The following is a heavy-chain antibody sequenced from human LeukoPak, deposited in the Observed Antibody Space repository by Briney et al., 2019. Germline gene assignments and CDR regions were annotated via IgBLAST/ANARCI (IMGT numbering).Heavy chain of an antibody. Sequence: PSETLSLTCTVSGGSISSGDYYWSWLRQPPGKGLEWIGYIYYSGSTYYNPSLKSRVTISVDTSKNQFSLKLSSVTAADTAVYYCAREFGGRNAFDIWGQGTMVTVSS. CDR2: IYYSGST. V-gene: IGHV4-30-4*01. CDR1: GGSISSGDYY. CDR3: AREFGGRNAFDI. J-gene: IGHJ3*02. D-gene: IGHD1-26*01.